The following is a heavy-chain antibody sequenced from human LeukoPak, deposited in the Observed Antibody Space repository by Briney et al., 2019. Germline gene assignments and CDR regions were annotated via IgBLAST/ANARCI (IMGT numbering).Heavy chain of an antibody. Sequence: GGSLRLSCAASGFTFSSYAMSWVRQAPGKGLEWVSAISGSGGSTYYADSVKGRFTISRDNSKNTLYLQMNSLRAEDTVVYCCAKVTGRGYYDSSGTYDYWGQGTLVTVSS. D-gene: IGHD3-22*01. V-gene: IGHV3-23*01. CDR2: ISGSGGST. J-gene: IGHJ4*02. CDR3: AKVTGRGYYDSSGTYDY. CDR1: GFTFSSYA.